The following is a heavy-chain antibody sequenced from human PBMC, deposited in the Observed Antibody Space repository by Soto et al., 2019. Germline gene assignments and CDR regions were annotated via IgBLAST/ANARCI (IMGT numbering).Heavy chain of an antibody. Sequence: ASVKVSCKASGYTFTNYGITWVRQAPGQGLEWMGWISAYNGDTHYTQRLQGRVTMTTDTSTSTAYMELRGLRSDDTAVYYCARVRQLVGYLYYYMDVWGKGTKVTVSS. V-gene: IGHV1-18*01. CDR1: GYTFTNYG. CDR2: ISAYNGDT. D-gene: IGHD6-6*01. J-gene: IGHJ6*03. CDR3: ARVRQLVGYLYYYMDV.